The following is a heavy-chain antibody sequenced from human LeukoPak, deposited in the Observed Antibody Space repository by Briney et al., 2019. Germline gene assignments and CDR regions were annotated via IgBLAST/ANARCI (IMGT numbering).Heavy chain of an antibody. Sequence: GGSLRLSCAASGFTFSSYVMTWVRQAPGKGLEWVSAISGSGGSTYYADSVKGRFTISRDNSKNTLYLQMNSLRAEDTAVYYCAKAPYSSSWNFDYWGQGTLVTDSS. CDR1: GFTFSSYV. D-gene: IGHD6-13*01. J-gene: IGHJ4*02. CDR2: ISGSGGST. V-gene: IGHV3-23*01. CDR3: AKAPYSSSWNFDY.